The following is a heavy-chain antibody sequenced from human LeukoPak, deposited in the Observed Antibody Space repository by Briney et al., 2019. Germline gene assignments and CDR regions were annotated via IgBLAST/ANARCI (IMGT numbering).Heavy chain of an antibody. Sequence: GGSLRLSCAASGFTFSSYGMHWVRQAPGKGLEWVAVISYDGSNKYYADSVKGRFTISRGNSKNTLYLQMNSLRAEDTAVYYCARDPWTGYYYLPFTDYGMDVWGKGTTVTVSS. CDR3: ARDPWTGYYYLPFTDYGMDV. D-gene: IGHD3/OR15-3a*01. J-gene: IGHJ6*04. CDR1: GFTFSSYG. CDR2: ISYDGSNK. V-gene: IGHV3-30*03.